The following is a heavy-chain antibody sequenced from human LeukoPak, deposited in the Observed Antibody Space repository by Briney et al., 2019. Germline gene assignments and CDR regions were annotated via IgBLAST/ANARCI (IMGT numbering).Heavy chain of an antibody. CDR2: IWYDGSNK. Sequence: GGSLRLSCAASGFTFSSYGMPWVRQAPGKGLEWVAVIWYDGSNKYYADSVKGRFTISRDNSKNTLYLQMNSLRAEDTAVYYCARDPGEGWFDPWGQGTLVTVSS. D-gene: IGHD3-10*01. CDR3: ARDPGEGWFDP. V-gene: IGHV3-33*01. J-gene: IGHJ5*02. CDR1: GFTFSSYG.